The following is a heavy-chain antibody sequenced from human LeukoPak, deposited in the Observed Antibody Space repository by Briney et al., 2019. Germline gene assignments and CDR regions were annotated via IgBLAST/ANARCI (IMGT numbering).Heavy chain of an antibody. Sequence: SETLSLTCTVSGGSVSSGSYYWTWIRQPPGKGPEWIGYIYYSGTTNYNPSLESRVTISVDTSKNQFSLKLGSVTAADTAVYYCARVGIAVASPFFDYWGQGTLVTVSS. CDR1: GGSVSSGSYY. CDR3: ARVGIAVASPFFDY. CDR2: IYYSGTT. V-gene: IGHV4-61*01. J-gene: IGHJ4*02. D-gene: IGHD6-19*01.